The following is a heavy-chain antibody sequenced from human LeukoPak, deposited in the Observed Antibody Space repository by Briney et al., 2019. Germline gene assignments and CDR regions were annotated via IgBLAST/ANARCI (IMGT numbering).Heavy chain of an antibody. Sequence: PGGSLRLSCAASGFTFSNYWMSWVRQPPGKGLEWVAHIKPDGSEKNYVDSVKGRFTLFRDDAKNSVYLQMNSLRVEDTAVYYCARDSGRGGPWGQGTPVTVSS. CDR3: ARDSGRGGP. J-gene: IGHJ5*02. CDR2: IKPDGSEK. D-gene: IGHD6-19*01. CDR1: GFTFSNYW. V-gene: IGHV3-7*01.